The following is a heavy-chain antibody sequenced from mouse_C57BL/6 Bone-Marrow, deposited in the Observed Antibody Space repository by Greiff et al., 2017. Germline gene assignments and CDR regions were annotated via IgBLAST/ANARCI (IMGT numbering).Heavy chain of an antibody. CDR2: IDPSDSYT. CDR1: GYTFTSSW. CDR3: AREELGFLRFAY. V-gene: IGHV1-69*01. J-gene: IGHJ3*01. Sequence: QVQLQQPGAELVMPGASVKLSCKASGYTFTSSWMHWVKQRPGQGLEWIGEIDPSDSYTNYNQKFKGKSTLTVDKSSSPAYMQLSSLTSEDSAVYYCAREELGFLRFAYWGQGTLVTVSA.